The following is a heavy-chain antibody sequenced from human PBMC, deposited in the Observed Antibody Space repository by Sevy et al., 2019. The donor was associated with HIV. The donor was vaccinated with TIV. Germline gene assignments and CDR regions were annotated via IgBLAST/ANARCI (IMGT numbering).Heavy chain of an antibody. CDR2: LSSSTSTI. CDR1: GFTFSNFA. D-gene: IGHD1-7*01. Sequence: GGSLRLSCAASGFTFSNFAMGWVRQAPGKGLEWVSYLSSSTSTIHYADSVKGRFTISRDNAKNSLFLQMNSLRDEDTAVYYCARDSSWNYDSYFYGMDVWGQGTTVTVSS. V-gene: IGHV3-48*02. CDR3: ARDSSWNYDSYFYGMDV. J-gene: IGHJ6*02.